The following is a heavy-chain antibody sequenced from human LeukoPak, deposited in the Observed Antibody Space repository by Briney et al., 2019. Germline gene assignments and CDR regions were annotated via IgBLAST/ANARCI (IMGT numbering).Heavy chain of an antibody. CDR3: ARVPNGGNSEGPFDY. CDR2: IKQDGSEK. D-gene: IGHD4-23*01. J-gene: IGHJ4*02. Sequence: AGGSLRLSCVASGFTFSNYWMSWVRQAPGKGLEWVANIKQDGSEKYYMDSVKGRFTISRDNAKNSLYLQMNSLRAEDTAVYYCARVPNGGNSEGPFDYWGQGTLVTVSS. CDR1: GFTFSNYW. V-gene: IGHV3-7*01.